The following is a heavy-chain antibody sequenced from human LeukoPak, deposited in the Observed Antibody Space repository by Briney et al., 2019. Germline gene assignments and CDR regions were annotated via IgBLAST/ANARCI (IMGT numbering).Heavy chain of an antibody. J-gene: IGHJ5*02. CDR3: ARVVIATTTDYNWFDP. V-gene: IGHV1-2*02. Sequence: ASVKVSCTASGYTFTGYYIHWVRQAPGQGLEWMGWINPNSGGTNYAQKFQGRVTMTRDTSISTAYMELSSLTSDDTAVYYCARVVIATTTDYNWFDPWGQGTLVTVSS. CDR1: GYTFTGYY. D-gene: IGHD2-15*01. CDR2: INPNSGGT.